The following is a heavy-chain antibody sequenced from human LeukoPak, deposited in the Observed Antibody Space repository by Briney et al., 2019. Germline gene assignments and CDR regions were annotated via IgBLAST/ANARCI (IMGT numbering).Heavy chain of an antibody. J-gene: IGHJ4*02. CDR2: IILIFGTA. Sequence: ASVKVSCKASGGTFSSYAISWVRRAPGQGLEWMGGIILIFGTANYAQKFQGRVTITADESTSTAYMELSRLRSEDTAVYYCARDRQPWGRDGYKTGVDYWGQGTLVTVSS. CDR3: ARDRQPWGRDGYKTGVDY. D-gene: IGHD5-24*01. V-gene: IGHV1-69*01. CDR1: GGTFSSYA.